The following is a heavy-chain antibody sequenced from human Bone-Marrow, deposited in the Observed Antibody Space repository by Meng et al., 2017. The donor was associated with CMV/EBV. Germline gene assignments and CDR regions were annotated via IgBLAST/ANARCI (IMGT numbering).Heavy chain of an antibody. CDR1: GYTFTSYG. D-gene: IGHD2-2*01. V-gene: IGHV1-69*10. CDR2: IIPILGIA. CDR3: ARLVIVPAAILTWGYGMDV. J-gene: IGHJ6*02. Sequence: SVKVSCKASGYTFTSYGISWVRQAPGQGLEWMGGIIPILGIANYAQKFQGRVTITADKSTSTAYMELSSLRSGDTAVYYCARLVIVPAAILTWGYGMDVWGQGTTVTVSS.